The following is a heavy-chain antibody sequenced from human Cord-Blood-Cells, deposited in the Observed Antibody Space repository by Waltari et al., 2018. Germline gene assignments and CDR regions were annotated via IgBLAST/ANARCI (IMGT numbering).Heavy chain of an antibody. Sequence: QVQLVESGGGVVQHGRSLRLSCAASGFTFSSYAMPWVRQAPGKGREWVAVISYDGSNKYYADSVKGRFTISRDNSKNTLYLQMNSLRAEDTAVYYCARGRRLGIFDYWGQGTLVTVSS. CDR1: GFTFSSYA. V-gene: IGHV3-30-3*01. CDR2: ISYDGSNK. J-gene: IGHJ4*02. D-gene: IGHD7-27*01. CDR3: ARGRRLGIFDY.